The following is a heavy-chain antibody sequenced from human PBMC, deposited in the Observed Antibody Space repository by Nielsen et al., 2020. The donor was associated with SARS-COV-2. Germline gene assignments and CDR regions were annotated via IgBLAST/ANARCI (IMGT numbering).Heavy chain of an antibody. CDR2: ISYDGSNK. D-gene: IGHD3-22*01. V-gene: IGHV3-30*18. J-gene: IGHJ4*02. CDR3: AKDSPLYYYDSSGRDY. CDR1: GFTFSSYG. Sequence: GGSLRLSCAASGFTFSSYGMHWVRQAPGKGLEWVAVISYDGSNKYYADSVKGRFTISRDNSKNTLYLQMNSLRAEDTAVYYCAKDSPLYYYDSSGRDYWGQGTLVTVSS.